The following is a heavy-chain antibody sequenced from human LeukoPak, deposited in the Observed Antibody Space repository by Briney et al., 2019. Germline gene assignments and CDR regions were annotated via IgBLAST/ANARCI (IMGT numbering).Heavy chain of an antibody. CDR1: GGSFSGYY. J-gene: IGHJ5*02. Sequence: PSETLSLTCAVYGGSFSGYYWSWIRQPPGKGLEWIGEINHSGSTNYNPSLKSRATISVDTSKNQFSLKLSSVTAADTAVYYCAPTVTTLTEDNWFDPWGQGTLVTVSS. CDR3: APTVTTLTEDNWFDP. D-gene: IGHD4-17*01. V-gene: IGHV4-34*01. CDR2: INHSGST.